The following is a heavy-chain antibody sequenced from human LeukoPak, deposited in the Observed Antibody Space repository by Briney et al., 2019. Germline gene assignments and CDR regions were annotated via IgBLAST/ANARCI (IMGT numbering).Heavy chain of an antibody. V-gene: IGHV3-23*01. D-gene: IGHD5-12*01. CDR2: ISSSGDVT. CDR1: GFTFSSYA. Sequence: GGSLRLSCAASGFTFSSYAMSWVRQAPGKGLAWVSAISSSGDVTKYADSAKSRFTISRDNSKNTVYLQMNSLRAEDTAVYYCAKAGVYSGYAFDPWGQGTLVTVSS. CDR3: AKAGVYSGYAFDP. J-gene: IGHJ5*02.